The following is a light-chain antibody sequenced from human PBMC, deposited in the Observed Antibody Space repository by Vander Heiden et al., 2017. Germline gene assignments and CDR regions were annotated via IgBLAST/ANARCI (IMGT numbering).Light chain of an antibody. CDR2: GKN. CDR3: NSRDSSGNHP. J-gene: IGLJ2*01. Sequence: SSELTQDPDVSVALGQTVRITCQGDSLRSYYASWYQQKPGQAPVLVIYGKNNRASGIPDRFSGSSSGNTASLTITGAQAEDEADYYCNSRDSSGNHPFGGGTKLTVL. CDR1: SLRSYY. V-gene: IGLV3-19*01.